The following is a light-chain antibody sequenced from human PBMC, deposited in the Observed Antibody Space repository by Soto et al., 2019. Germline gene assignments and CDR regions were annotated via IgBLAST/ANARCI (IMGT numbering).Light chain of an antibody. V-gene: IGKV2-28*01. Sequence: DIGMTQSPLSLPVTPGGPASFAXRSSPSLLLSNGYNSLYWXLQKPGXTPQXXXDWXATLESGGPDRLSGSGSGTDFTLTISSLHAEDVSVYYCQQYHSVPVTVGQGTRLDIK. CDR3: QQYHSVPVT. CDR1: PSLLLSNGYNS. J-gene: IGKJ5*01. CDR2: WXA.